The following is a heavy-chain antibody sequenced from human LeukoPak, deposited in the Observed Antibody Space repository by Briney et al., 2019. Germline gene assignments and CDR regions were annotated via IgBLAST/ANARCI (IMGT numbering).Heavy chain of an antibody. CDR1: GYGFTIYG. CDR2: ISAYNGNR. J-gene: IGHJ6*03. D-gene: IGHD3-9*01. Sequence: GASVKLSFKASGYGFTIYGISWVRQGPGQGLEWGGGISAYNGNRSYAQKLQGRVTMTTDTSTSTAYMELRMLRSEDTAVYYCARDQTYAILTRLLQYYYYYTDVWGKGTTVTISS. CDR3: ARDQTYAILTRLLQYYYYYTDV. V-gene: IGHV1-18*01.